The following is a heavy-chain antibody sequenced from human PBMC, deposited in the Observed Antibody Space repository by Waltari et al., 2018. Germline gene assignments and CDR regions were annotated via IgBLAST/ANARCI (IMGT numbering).Heavy chain of an antibody. D-gene: IGHD3-22*01. CDR2: ISYSGST. J-gene: IGHJ4*02. V-gene: IGHV4-39*07. CDR3: AREESIDYYSPIDY. CDR1: GGSISSSFYY. Sequence: LQLQESGPGLVKPSETLSLTCTVSGGSISSSFYYWGWIRQPPGKGLEWIGGISYSGSTYDPSSLQTRVAISVDTSKNHFSLKLSAVTAVDTDLYYCAREESIDYYSPIDYWGQGTLVTVSS.